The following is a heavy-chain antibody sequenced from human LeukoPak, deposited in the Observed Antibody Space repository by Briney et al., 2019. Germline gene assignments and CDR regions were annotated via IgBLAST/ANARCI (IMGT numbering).Heavy chain of an antibody. D-gene: IGHD3-10*01. CDR1: GGTFSSYA. CDR2: IIPIFGTA. Sequence: ASVKVSCKASGGTFSSYAISWVRQAPGQGLEWMGGIIPIFGTANYAQKFQGRVTMTRDTSTSTVYMELSSLRSEDTAVYYCARLPGYYGSGSSDYWGQGTLVTVSS. V-gene: IGHV1-69*05. J-gene: IGHJ4*02. CDR3: ARLPGYYGSGSSDY.